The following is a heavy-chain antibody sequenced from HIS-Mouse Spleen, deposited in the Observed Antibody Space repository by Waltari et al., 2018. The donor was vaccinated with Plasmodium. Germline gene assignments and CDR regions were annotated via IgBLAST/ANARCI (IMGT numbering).Heavy chain of an antibody. J-gene: IGHJ2*01. D-gene: IGHD3-10*01. Sequence: QVQLQQWGAGLLKPSETLSLTCPVYGVSFSGYFWAWIRQPPGKGLEWIGEINHSGSTNYNPSLKSRVTISVDTSKNQFSLKLSSVTAADTAVYYCARGLRGHYWYFDLWGRGTLVTVSS. CDR3: ARGLRGHYWYFDL. CDR1: GVSFSGYF. CDR2: INHSGST. V-gene: IGHV4-34*01.